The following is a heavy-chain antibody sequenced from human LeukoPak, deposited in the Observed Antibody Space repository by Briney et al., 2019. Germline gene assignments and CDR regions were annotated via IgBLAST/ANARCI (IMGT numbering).Heavy chain of an antibody. V-gene: IGHV4-39*01. D-gene: IGHD6-13*01. J-gene: IGHJ3*02. CDR1: GDSISSNSYY. CDR3: ARHRIAAADDAFEI. CDR2: IYHSGST. Sequence: SETLSLTCTVSGDSISSNSYYWGWIRQPPGKGLEWIGSIYHSGSTYYNPSLKSRVTISVDTSKNLFSLNLSSVTAADTAIYYCARHRIAAADDAFEIWGQGTMVTVSS.